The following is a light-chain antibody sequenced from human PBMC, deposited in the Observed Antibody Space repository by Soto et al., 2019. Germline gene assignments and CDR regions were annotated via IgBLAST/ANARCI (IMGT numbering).Light chain of an antibody. Sequence: DIQMTQSTSTLSASVGDRVTITCRASQTISSWLAWYQQKPGKAPKLLIYKASTLKSGVPSRFSGSGSGTEFTLTISSLQPDDFATYYCQHYNSYSEAFGQGTNVDI. J-gene: IGKJ1*01. CDR1: QTISSW. V-gene: IGKV1-5*03. CDR3: QHYNSYSEA. CDR2: KAS.